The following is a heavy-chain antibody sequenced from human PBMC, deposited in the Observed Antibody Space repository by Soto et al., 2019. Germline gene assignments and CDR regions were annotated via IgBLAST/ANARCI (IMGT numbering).Heavy chain of an antibody. J-gene: IGHJ6*02. Sequence: GGSLRLSCAASGFTFSSYAMHWVRQAPGKGLEWVAVISYDGSNKYYADSVKGRFTISRDNSKNTLSLQMNSLRAEDTAVYYCARDRTVYCSGGSCYPIGSYYYGMDVWGQGTTVTVSS. CDR1: GFTFSSYA. CDR2: ISYDGSNK. D-gene: IGHD2-15*01. CDR3: ARDRTVYCSGGSCYPIGSYYYGMDV. V-gene: IGHV3-30-3*01.